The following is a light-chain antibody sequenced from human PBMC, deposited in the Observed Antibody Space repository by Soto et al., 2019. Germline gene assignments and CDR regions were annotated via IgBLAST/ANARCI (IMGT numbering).Light chain of an antibody. CDR3: QQANSFPEGVT. CDR1: QDISSW. Sequence: DIQMTQSPSSVSASVGDRVTITCRASQDISSWLAWYQQKPGKAPKLLIYAASSLQSGVPSSFSCSGSGTDFTLTISSLQPEDFATYYCQQANSFPEGVTFAGGTKVEIK. J-gene: IGKJ4*01. V-gene: IGKV1D-12*01. CDR2: AAS.